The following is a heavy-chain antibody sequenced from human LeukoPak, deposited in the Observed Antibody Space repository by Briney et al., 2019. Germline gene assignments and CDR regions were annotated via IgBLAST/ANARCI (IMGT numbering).Heavy chain of an antibody. J-gene: IGHJ6*02. CDR3: ASLGRLGGYWYGMDV. V-gene: IGHV4-4*07. D-gene: IGHD3-16*01. Sequence: SETLSLTCTVSGGSISSNYWSRIRQPAGKGLEWIGRIYTSGSTNYNPSLKSRVTMSVDTSKNQFSLKLSSVTAADTAVYYCASLGRLGGYWYGMDVWGQGTTVTVSS. CDR2: IYTSGST. CDR1: GGSISSNY.